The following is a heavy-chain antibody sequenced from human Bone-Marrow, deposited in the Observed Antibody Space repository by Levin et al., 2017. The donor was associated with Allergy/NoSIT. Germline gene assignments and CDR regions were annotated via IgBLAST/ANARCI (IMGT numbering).Heavy chain of an antibody. D-gene: IGHD3-9*01. Sequence: SGPTLVKPTETLTLTCTVSGFSLSNPRMGVTWLRQPPGKALEWLAGIFSADDKSYNTSLQSRLTISKEISKSQVVLTMANMDPADTATYYCARTPKYYYDILTGRDYYYGLDVWGQGTTVTVSS. J-gene: IGHJ6*02. CDR3: ARTPKYYYDILTGRDYYYGLDV. CDR2: IFSADDK. CDR1: GFSLSNPRMG. V-gene: IGHV2-26*01.